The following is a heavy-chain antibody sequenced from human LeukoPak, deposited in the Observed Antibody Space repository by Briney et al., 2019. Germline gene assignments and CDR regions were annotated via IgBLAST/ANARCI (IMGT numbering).Heavy chain of an antibody. J-gene: IGHJ4*02. CDR1: GGTFSSYA. CDR3: AREGYDILTGYYIDY. V-gene: IGHV1-69*06. Sequence: ASVKVSCKASGGTFSSYAISWVRQAPGQGLEWMGGIIPIFGTANYAQKFQGRVTITADKSTGTAYMELSSLRSEDTAVYYCAREGYDILTGYYIDYWGQGTLVTVSS. D-gene: IGHD3-9*01. CDR2: IIPIFGTA.